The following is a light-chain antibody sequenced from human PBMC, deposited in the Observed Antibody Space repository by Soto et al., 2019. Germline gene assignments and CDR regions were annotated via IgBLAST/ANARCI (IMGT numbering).Light chain of an antibody. J-gene: IGLJ1*01. CDR2: GNT. CDR3: QSYDRSLSGFV. CDR1: SSNIGANYD. V-gene: IGLV1-40*01. Sequence: QSVLTQPPSVSGAPGQRVTISCTGNSSNIGANYDVHWYQQLPGAAPTVLIYGNTNRPSGVPDRFSASRSSTSASLAITGLQAEDEADYYCQSYDRSLSGFVFGTGTKVTVL.